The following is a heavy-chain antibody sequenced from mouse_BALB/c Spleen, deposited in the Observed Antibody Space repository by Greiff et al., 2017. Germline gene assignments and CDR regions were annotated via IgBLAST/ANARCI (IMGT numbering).Heavy chain of an antibody. D-gene: IGHD2-1*01. J-gene: IGHJ4*01. Sequence: EVKLVESGGGLVQPGGSLRLSCATSGFTFTDYYMSWVRQPPGEALEWLGFIRNKANGYTTEYSASVKGRFTISRDNSQSILYLQMNTLRAEDSATYYCARDGNLNAMDYWGQGTSVTVSS. CDR3: ARDGNLNAMDY. CDR2: IRNKANGYTT. V-gene: IGHV7-3*02. CDR1: GFTFTDYY.